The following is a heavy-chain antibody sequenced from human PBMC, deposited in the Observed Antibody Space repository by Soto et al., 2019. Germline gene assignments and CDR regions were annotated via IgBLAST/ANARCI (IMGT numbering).Heavy chain of an antibody. Sequence: SETLSLTCTVSGASITSFSWAWVRQPAGQGLEWIGRIYTRGSPDYNPSLESRVTMSLDMSRNQVSLTLTSMTAAYTGIYFCARDPGARWSYFFFGSWGQGIQVTVSS. CDR2: IYTRGSP. V-gene: IGHV4-4*07. CDR1: GASITSFS. J-gene: IGHJ4*02. CDR3: ARDPGARWSYFFFGS. D-gene: IGHD3-10*01.